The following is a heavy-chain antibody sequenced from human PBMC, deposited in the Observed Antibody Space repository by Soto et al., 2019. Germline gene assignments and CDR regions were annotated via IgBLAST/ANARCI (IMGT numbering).Heavy chain of an antibody. D-gene: IGHD3-10*01. CDR1: GFTFSSYA. Sequence: AGGSLRLSCAASGFTFSSYAMSWVRQAPGKGLEWVSAISGSGGSTYYADSVKGRFTISRDNSKNTLYLQMNSLRAEDTAVYYCAKAYGSGSYGFYGMDVWGQGTTVTVSS. J-gene: IGHJ6*02. CDR3: AKAYGSGSYGFYGMDV. V-gene: IGHV3-23*01. CDR2: ISGSGGST.